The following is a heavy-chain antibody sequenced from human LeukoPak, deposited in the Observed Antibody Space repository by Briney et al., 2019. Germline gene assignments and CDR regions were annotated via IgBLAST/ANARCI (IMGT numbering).Heavy chain of an antibody. J-gene: IGHJ6*02. CDR3: ARDGKPGIAIYYYGMDV. Sequence: PPGKSLRLSCAASGFTFRSYGMHWVRQAPGKGLEWVAVIWYDGSKKYYADSVKGRFTISRDNSKNMLYLQMNSLRAEDTAVYYCARDGKPGIAIYYYGMDVWGQGTTVTVSS. CDR2: IWYDGSKK. D-gene: IGHD6-13*01. CDR1: GFTFRSYG. V-gene: IGHV3-33*01.